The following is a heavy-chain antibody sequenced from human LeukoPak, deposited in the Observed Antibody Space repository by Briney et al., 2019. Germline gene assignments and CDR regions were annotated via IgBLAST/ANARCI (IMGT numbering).Heavy chain of an antibody. D-gene: IGHD6-13*01. V-gene: IGHV3-73*01. Sequence: GGSLRLSCAASGFTLSGSAMHWVRQASGKGLEWVGRIRSKANSYATAYTASVKGRFTISRDDSKNTAYLQMNSLKTEDTAVYYCTRSSSIVKYSSSWPVVYGMDVWGQGTTVTVSS. J-gene: IGHJ6*02. CDR1: GFTLSGSA. CDR3: TRSSSIVKYSSSWPVVYGMDV. CDR2: IRSKANSYAT.